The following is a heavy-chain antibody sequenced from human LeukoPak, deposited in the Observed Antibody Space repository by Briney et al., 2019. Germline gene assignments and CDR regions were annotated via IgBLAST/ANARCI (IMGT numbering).Heavy chain of an antibody. J-gene: IGHJ6*03. CDR2: ISSSSSYI. Sequence: GGSLRLSCAASGFTFSSYSINWVRQAPGKGLEWVSSISSSSSYIYYADSVKGRFTISRDNAKNSLYLQMNSLRAEDTAVYYCARVRYYYGSGSYYPSFYMDVWGKGTTVTISS. V-gene: IGHV3-21*01. D-gene: IGHD3-10*01. CDR3: ARVRYYYGSGSYYPSFYMDV. CDR1: GFTFSSYS.